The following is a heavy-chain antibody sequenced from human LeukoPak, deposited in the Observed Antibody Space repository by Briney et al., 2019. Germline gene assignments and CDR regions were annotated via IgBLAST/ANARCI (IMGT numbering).Heavy chain of an antibody. Sequence: ASVKVSCKASGYTFTSYAMHWVRQAPGQGLEWMGWINAGNGNTKYSQKFQGRVTITRDTSASTAYMELSSLRSEDTAVYYCARGLYSSGWAEYFQHWGQGTLVTVSS. CDR2: INAGNGNT. J-gene: IGHJ1*01. V-gene: IGHV1-3*01. CDR3: ARGLYSSGWAEYFQH. CDR1: GYTFTSYA. D-gene: IGHD6-19*01.